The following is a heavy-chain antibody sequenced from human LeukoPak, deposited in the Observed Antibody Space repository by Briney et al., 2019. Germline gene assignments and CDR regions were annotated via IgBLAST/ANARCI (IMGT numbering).Heavy chain of an antibody. CDR1: GFTVSTNY. D-gene: IGHD3-16*02. CDR3: AKAYYDYVWGSYRPDYGMDV. V-gene: IGHV3-53*01. Sequence: GGSLRLSCTASGFTVSTNYMSWVRQAPGKGLEWVSVIYSGDTTFYADSVKGRFTISRDNSKNTLYLQMNSLRAEDTAVYYCAKAYYDYVWGSYRPDYGMDVWGQGTTVTVSS. J-gene: IGHJ6*02. CDR2: IYSGDTT.